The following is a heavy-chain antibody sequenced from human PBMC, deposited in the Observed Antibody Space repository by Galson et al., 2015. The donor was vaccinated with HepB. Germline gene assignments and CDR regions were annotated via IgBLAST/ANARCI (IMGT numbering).Heavy chain of an antibody. D-gene: IGHD2-2*01. CDR1: GFTFTSSA. V-gene: IGHV1-58*01. CDR2: IVVGSGNT. J-gene: IGHJ3*02. CDR3: AADRYRSSTSCFDYAFDI. Sequence: SVKVSCKASGFTFTSSAVQWVRQARGQRLEWIGWIVVGSGNTNYAQKFQERVTITRDMSTSTAYMELSSLRSEDTAVYYCAADRYRSSTSCFDYAFDIWGQGTMVTVSS.